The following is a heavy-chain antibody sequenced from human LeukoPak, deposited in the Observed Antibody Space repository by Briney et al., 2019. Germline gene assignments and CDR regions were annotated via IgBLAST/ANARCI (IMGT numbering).Heavy chain of an antibody. J-gene: IGHJ5*02. CDR2: IYYSGST. CDR3: ARVDGSGSYSRFDP. V-gene: IGHV4-59*01. CDR1: GGSISSYY. Sequence: SETLSLTCSVSGGSISSYYWSWIRQPPGKGLEWIGYIYYSGSTNYNPSLKSRVTISVDTSKNQFSLKLSSVTAADTAVYYCARVDGSGSYSRFDPWGQGTLVTVSS. D-gene: IGHD3-10*01.